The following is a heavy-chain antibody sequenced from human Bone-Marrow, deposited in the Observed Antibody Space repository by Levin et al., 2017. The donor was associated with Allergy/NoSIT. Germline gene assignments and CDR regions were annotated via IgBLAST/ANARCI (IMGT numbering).Heavy chain of an antibody. J-gene: IGHJ5*02. CDR2: ISYDGSNK. V-gene: IGHV3-30*18. CDR3: AKVRNYGRLDWFDP. Sequence: GGSLRLSCAASGFTFSSYGMHWVRQAPGKGLEWVAVISYDGSNKYYADSVKGRFTISRDNSKNTLYLQMNSLRAEDTAVYYCAKVRNYGRLDWFDPWGQGTLVTVSS. CDR1: GFTFSSYG. D-gene: IGHD1-7*01.